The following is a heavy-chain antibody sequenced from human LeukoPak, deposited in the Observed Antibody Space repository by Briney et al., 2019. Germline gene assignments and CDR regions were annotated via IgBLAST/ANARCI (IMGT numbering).Heavy chain of an antibody. CDR3: ATALRYFDWLLAY. V-gene: IGHV1-24*01. CDR2: FDPEDGET. CDR1: GYTLTELS. Sequence: ASVKVSCKVSGYTLTELSMHWVRQAPGKGLEWMGGFDPEDGETTYAQKFQGRVTMTEDTSTDTAYMELSSLRSEDTAVYYCATALRYFDWLLAYWGQGTLVTVSS. D-gene: IGHD3-9*01. J-gene: IGHJ4*02.